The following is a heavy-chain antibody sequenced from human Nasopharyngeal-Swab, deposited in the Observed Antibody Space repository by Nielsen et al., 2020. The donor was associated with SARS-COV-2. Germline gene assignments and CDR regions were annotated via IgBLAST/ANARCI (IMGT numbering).Heavy chain of an antibody. CDR2: LTHDGST. V-gene: IGHV4-34*01. D-gene: IGHD2-21*01. Sequence: ESLKIACGVCGVSVSGSFWSWIRQPPGRGLEWIGDLTHDGSTTYNASFRGRSAITSDRSSNQVSLRVNSMTAADSALYFCARGGLSYYYYPLDVWGQGTTVTVSS. CDR1: GVSVSGSF. CDR3: ARGGLSYYYYPLDV. J-gene: IGHJ6*02.